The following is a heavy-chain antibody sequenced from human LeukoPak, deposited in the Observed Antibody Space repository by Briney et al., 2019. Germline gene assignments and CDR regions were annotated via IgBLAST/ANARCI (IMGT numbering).Heavy chain of an antibody. CDR3: AKDGYSSGWSYFDY. Sequence: GGSLRLSCAASGFTFSSYAMSWVRQAPGKGLEWVSAISGSGGGTYYADSVKGRFTISRDNYKNTLYLQMTSLRAEDTAVYYCAKDGYSSGWSYFDYWGQGTLVTVSS. D-gene: IGHD6-19*01. V-gene: IGHV3-23*01. CDR1: GFTFSSYA. J-gene: IGHJ4*02. CDR2: ISGSGGGT.